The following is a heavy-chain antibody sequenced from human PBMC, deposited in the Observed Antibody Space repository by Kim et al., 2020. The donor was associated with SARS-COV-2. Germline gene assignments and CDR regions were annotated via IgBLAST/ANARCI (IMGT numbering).Heavy chain of an antibody. V-gene: IGHV4-39*01. D-gene: IGHD6-19*01. CDR2: T. Sequence: TYYTPSLTSRVTISVDTSKNPFSLKLSSVTAADTAVYYCARRRSSGWFDYWGQGTLVTVSS. J-gene: IGHJ4*02. CDR3: ARRRSSGWFDY.